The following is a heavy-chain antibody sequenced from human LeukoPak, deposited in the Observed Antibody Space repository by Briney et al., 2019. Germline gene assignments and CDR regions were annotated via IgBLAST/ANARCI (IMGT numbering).Heavy chain of an antibody. CDR3: TTEYSGYDYFDY. Sequence: GGSLRLSCAASGFTFSNAWMSWVRQAPGKGPEWVGRIKSKTDGGTTDYAAPVKGRFTISRDDSKNTLYLQMNSLKTEDTAVYYCTTEYSGYDYFDYWGQGTLVTVSS. CDR1: GFTFSNAW. CDR2: IKSKTDGGTT. J-gene: IGHJ4*02. D-gene: IGHD5-12*01. V-gene: IGHV3-15*01.